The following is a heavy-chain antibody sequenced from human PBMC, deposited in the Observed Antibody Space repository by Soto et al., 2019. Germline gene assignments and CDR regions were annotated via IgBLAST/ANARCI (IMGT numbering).Heavy chain of an antibody. CDR3: ARQYYDFWSGYYDSSGYYYYFDY. CDR1: GYTFTSYG. CDR2: ISAYNGNT. V-gene: IGHV1-18*01. Sequence: ASVKVSCNASGYTFTSYGISWVRQAPGQGLEWMGWISAYNGNTNYAQKLQGRVTMTTDTSTSTAYMELRSLRSDDTAVYYCARQYYDFWSGYYDSSGYYYYFDYWGQGTLVTVSS. D-gene: IGHD3-3*01. J-gene: IGHJ4*02.